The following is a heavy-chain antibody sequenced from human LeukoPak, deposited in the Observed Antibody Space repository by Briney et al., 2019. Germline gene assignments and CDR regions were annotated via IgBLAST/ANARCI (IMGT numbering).Heavy chain of an antibody. V-gene: IGHV1-3*01. CDR3: ARDGPITMVRGVIGYYFDY. J-gene: IGHJ4*02. D-gene: IGHD3-10*01. CDR1: GYTFTSYA. CDR2: INAGNGNT. Sequence: ASVKVSCKASGYTFTSYAMHWVRQAPGQRLEWMGWINAGNGNTKYSQKFQGRVTITRDTSASTAYMELSSLRSEDTAVYYCARDGPITMVRGVIGYYFDYWGQGTLVTVSS.